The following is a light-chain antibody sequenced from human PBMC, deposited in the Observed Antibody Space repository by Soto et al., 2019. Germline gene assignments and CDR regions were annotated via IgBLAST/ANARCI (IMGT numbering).Light chain of an antibody. CDR3: QHRGNWPSIT. J-gene: IGKJ5*01. CDR2: DAS. Sequence: EIVLTQSPGTLSLSPGERATLSCRASQSISSYLAWYQQKPGQAPRLLMYDASNRATDIPARFSGSGSGTDFTLTISSLEPEDFAVYYCQHRGNWPSITFGQGTRLEIK. CDR1: QSISSY. V-gene: IGKV3-11*01.